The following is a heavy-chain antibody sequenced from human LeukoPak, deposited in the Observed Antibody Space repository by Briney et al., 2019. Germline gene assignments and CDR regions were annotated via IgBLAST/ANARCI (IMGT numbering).Heavy chain of an antibody. CDR2: INPNSGGT. Sequence: ASVKVSCKASGYTFTGYYMHWVRQAPGQGLEWMGWINPNSGGTNYAQKFQGRVTMTRDTSTSTAYMELSRLRSDDTAVYYCARDGHRMYYYDTSAYRFDYWGQGTLVTVSS. J-gene: IGHJ4*02. V-gene: IGHV1-2*02. CDR1: GYTFTGYY. D-gene: IGHD3-22*01. CDR3: ARDGHRMYYYDTSAYRFDY.